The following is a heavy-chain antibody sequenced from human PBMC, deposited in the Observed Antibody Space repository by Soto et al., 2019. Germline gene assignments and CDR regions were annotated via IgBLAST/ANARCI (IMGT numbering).Heavy chain of an antibody. Sequence: GGSLGLSCAASGFTFSNYWMSWVRQAPGKGLEWVANIKEDGSERNYVDSVKGRFTISRDNAENSLYLQMNSLRAEDTAVYYCASARHIGPWGQGTLVTVSS. D-gene: IGHD2-21*01. CDR1: GFTFSNYW. CDR3: ASARHIGP. CDR2: IKEDGSER. J-gene: IGHJ5*02. V-gene: IGHV3-7*01.